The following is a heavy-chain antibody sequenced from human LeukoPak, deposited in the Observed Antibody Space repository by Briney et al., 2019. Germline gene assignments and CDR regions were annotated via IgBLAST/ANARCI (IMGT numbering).Heavy chain of an antibody. J-gene: IGHJ6*02. D-gene: IGHD2-2*01. V-gene: IGHV4-61*01. Sequence: SETLSLTCTVSGGSISSSSYYWSWIRQPPGKGLEWIGYIYYSGSTNYNPSLKSRVTISVDTSKNQFSLKLSSVTAADTAVYYCARTLGYCSSTSCYYYYGMDVWGQGTTVTVSS. CDR2: IYYSGST. CDR1: GGSISSSSYY. CDR3: ARTLGYCSSTSCYYYYGMDV.